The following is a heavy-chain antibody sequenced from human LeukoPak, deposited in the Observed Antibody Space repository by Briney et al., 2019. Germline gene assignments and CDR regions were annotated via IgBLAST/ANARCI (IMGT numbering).Heavy chain of an antibody. Sequence: GGSLRLSCAASGFTFSSYGMHCVRQAPGKGLEWVAVISYDGSNKYYADSVKGRFTISRDNSKNTLYLQMNSLSAEDTAMYYCAKGVHAFDIWGQGTMVTVSS. D-gene: IGHD3-10*02. CDR1: GFTFSSYG. J-gene: IGHJ3*02. CDR3: AKGVHAFDI. V-gene: IGHV3-30*18. CDR2: ISYDGSNK.